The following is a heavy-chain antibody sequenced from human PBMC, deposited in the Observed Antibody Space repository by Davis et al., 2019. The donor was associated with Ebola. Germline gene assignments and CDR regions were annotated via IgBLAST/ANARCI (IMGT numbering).Heavy chain of an antibody. J-gene: IGHJ4*02. CDR2: ISYDGSNK. CDR3: AKVEFDY. V-gene: IGHV3-30*18. CDR1: GFIFGNYA. Sequence: GESLKISCAGSGFIFGNYAMGWVRQAPGKGLEWVAVISYDGSNKYYVDSVKGRFTISRDNSKNTLYLQMNSLRAEDTAVYYCAKVEFDYWGQGTLVTVSS.